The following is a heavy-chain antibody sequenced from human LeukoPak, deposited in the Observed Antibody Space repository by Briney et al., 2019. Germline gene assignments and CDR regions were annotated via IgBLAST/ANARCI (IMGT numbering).Heavy chain of an antibody. J-gene: IGHJ4*02. Sequence: ASVKVSCKASGYTFTGYYMHWVRQAPGQGLEWMGWINPNSGGTNYAQKFQGRVTMTRDTSISTAYMELSRLRSDDTAVYYCARDRGTGTAMARPRTGFDYWGQGTLVTVSS. CDR1: GYTFTGYY. V-gene: IGHV1-2*02. CDR3: ARDRGTGTAMARPRTGFDY. D-gene: IGHD5-18*01. CDR2: INPNSGGT.